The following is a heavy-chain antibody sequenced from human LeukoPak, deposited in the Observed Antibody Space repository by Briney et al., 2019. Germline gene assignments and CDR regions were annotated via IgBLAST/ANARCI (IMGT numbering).Heavy chain of an antibody. CDR1: GYTFTSYG. D-gene: IGHD3-3*01. CDR3: ARDEGIRFLEWFRNAFDI. Sequence: GASVKVSCKASGYTFTSYGISWVRQAPGQGLECMGWISAYNGNTNYAQKLQGRVTMTTDTSTSTAYMELRSLRSDDTAVYYCARDEGIRFLEWFRNAFDIWGQGTMVTVSS. V-gene: IGHV1-18*01. J-gene: IGHJ3*02. CDR2: ISAYNGNT.